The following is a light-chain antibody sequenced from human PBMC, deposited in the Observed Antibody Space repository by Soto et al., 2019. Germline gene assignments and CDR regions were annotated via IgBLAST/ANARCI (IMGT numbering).Light chain of an antibody. CDR2: AAS. CDR1: PSINIY. V-gene: IGKV1-39*01. J-gene: IGKJ1*01. CDR3: QQSYSAPWA. Sequence: DIQLTQSPSSLSASVGDSVTITCRASPSINIYSNWYLQKPGKVPQLLIYAASTLQHGVPSRFRGCGSGTDFSLTISSLQPEDFATYYCQQSYSAPWAFCQGTKVEIK.